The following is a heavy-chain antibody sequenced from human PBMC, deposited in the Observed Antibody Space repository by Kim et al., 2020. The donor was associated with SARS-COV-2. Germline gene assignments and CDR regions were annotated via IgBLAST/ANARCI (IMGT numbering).Heavy chain of an antibody. CDR2: GST. CDR3: ARAGGPMVRGVENWFDP. CDR1: GGSISSYSYY. V-gene: IGHV4-39*07. Sequence: SETLSLTCTVSGGSISSYSYYWGWVRQPPGKGLEWIGSGSTYYNPSLKSRVSISVDTSKNQFSLKLSSVTAADTAVYYCARAGGPMVRGVENWFDPWGQGTLVTVSS. J-gene: IGHJ5*02. D-gene: IGHD3-10*01.